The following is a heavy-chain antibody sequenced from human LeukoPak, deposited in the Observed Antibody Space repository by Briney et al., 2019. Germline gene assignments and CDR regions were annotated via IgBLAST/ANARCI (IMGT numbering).Heavy chain of an antibody. CDR3: VRGRSLGYYYTYYFDY. J-gene: IGHJ4*01. CDR2: VSYDGSNK. D-gene: IGHD3-22*01. V-gene: IGHV3-30-3*01. Sequence: GGSLRLSCAASGFTFNNYAIHWVRQAPGKGLEWVAVVSYDGSNKYYADSVKGRFTISRDNSKNTVYLQMNSLRAEDTALYFCVRGRSLGYYYTYYFDYWGHGTLVTVSS. CDR1: GFTFNNYA.